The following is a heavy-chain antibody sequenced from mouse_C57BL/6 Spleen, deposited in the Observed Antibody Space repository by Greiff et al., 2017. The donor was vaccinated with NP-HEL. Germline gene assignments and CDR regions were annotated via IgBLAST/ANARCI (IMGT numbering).Heavy chain of an antibody. Sequence: VQGVESGAELVKPGASVKISCKASGYAFSSYWMNWVKQRPGKGLEWIGQIYPGDGDTNYNGKFKGKATLTADKSSSTAYMQLSLLTSEDSAVYFCARAGYDYDGYAMDYWGQGPSVTVSS. CDR2: IYPGDGDT. CDR1: GYAFSSYW. J-gene: IGHJ4*01. V-gene: IGHV1-80*01. D-gene: IGHD2-4*01. CDR3: ARAGYDYDGYAMDY.